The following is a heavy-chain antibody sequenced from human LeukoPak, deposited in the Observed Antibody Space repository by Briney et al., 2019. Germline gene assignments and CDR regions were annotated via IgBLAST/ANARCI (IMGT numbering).Heavy chain of an antibody. V-gene: IGHV3-21*01. CDR1: GFTFSNYK. D-gene: IGHD2-2*01. J-gene: IGHJ6*02. CDR2: ISSSSSYI. Sequence: PGGSLRLSCSASGFTFSNYKMNWVRQAPGKGLEWDSSISSSSSYIYYADSVKGRLTISRDNAKNSLFLQMNSLRAEDTAVYYCARERLVVVGDSYYYYGMDVWGQGTTVTVSS. CDR3: ARERLVVVGDSYYYYGMDV.